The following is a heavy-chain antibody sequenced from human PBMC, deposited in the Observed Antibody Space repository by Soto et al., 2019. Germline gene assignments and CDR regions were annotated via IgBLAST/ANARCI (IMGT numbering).Heavy chain of an antibody. V-gene: IGHV3-30-3*01. D-gene: IGHD2-15*01. CDR1: GFTFSSYA. J-gene: IGHJ6*02. CDR3: AGELGQVVYYCDVGRDV. CDR2: ISYVGSNK. Sequence: QVQLVESGGGVVQPGRSLRLSCAASGFTFSSYAMHWVRQAPGKGLEWVAVISYVGSNKYYADSVKGRFTISRDNSKNTLYLQRNSLRAEYTAVYYCAGELGQVVYYCDVGRDVWGQGTAVTV.